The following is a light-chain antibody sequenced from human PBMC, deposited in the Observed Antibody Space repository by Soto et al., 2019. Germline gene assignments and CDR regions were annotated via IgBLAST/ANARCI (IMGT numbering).Light chain of an antibody. V-gene: IGKV1-27*01. J-gene: IGKJ3*01. Sequence: DIQMTQSPSSLSASVGDRVTITCRASQGISIYLAWYQQKPGKVPKFLIYGASTLQSGVPSRFSGSGSGTDFTLTITSLQAEDVATYYCPTYYSGLFNFGPGTRWIS. CDR3: PTYYSGLFN. CDR1: QGISIY. CDR2: GAS.